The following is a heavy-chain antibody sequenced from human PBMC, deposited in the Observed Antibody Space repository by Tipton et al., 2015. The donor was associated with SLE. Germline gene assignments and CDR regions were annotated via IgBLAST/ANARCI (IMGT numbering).Heavy chain of an antibody. CDR3: ARVNYDFWSGSTAWYYMDV. D-gene: IGHD3-3*01. Sequence: QSGPEVKKPGASVKVSCKASGYTFTSYGISWVRQAPGQGLEWMGWISAYNGNTNYAQKLQGRVTMTTDTSTSTACMELRSLRSDDTAVYYCARVNYDFWSGSTAWYYMDVWGKGTTVTVSS. V-gene: IGHV1-18*01. CDR1: GYTFTSYG. J-gene: IGHJ6*03. CDR2: ISAYNGNT.